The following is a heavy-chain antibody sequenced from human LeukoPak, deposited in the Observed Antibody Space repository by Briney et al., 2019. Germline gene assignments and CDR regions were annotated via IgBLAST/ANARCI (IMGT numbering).Heavy chain of an antibody. J-gene: IGHJ4*02. D-gene: IGHD4-11*01. CDR1: GYSICSVYQ. Sequence: SETLSLTCSVSGYSICSVYQWGWIRQSPGKGLEWLGRINYSGSTYDNRSLKSRVTLSIDTSKNQFSLNVRGVTAADTAVDYCARSELNDYSRYWGQGILVIVSS. CDR3: ARSELNDYSRY. V-gene: IGHV4-38-2*02. CDR2: INYSGST.